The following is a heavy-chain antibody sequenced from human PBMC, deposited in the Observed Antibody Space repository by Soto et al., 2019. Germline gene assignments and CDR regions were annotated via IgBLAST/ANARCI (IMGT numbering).Heavy chain of an antibody. CDR1: GFTFSSYA. J-gene: IGHJ4*02. CDR3: AKDRFVCSCTSCYVDLGYYFDY. V-gene: IGHV3-23*01. CDR2: ISGSGGST. D-gene: IGHD2-2*01. Sequence: PGGSLRLSCAASGFTFSSYAMSWVRQAPGKGLEWVSAISGSGGSTYYADSVKGRFTISRDNSKNTLYLQMNSLRAEDTAVYYCAKDRFVCSCTSCYVDLGYYFDYWGQGTLVTVSS.